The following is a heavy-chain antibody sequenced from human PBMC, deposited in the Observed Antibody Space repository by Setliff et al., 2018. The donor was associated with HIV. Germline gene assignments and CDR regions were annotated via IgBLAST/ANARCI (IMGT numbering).Heavy chain of an antibody. J-gene: IGHJ5*02. Sequence: ASVKVSCKASGYSFTAYGISWVRQAPGQGFEWMGWINIDSGHTNFAQKFQDRVTVTTDTSTNTVYMELRSLRSDDTAVYYCASSVDNYGDNRWFDPWGQGTLVTVSS. CDR3: ASSVDNYGDNRWFDP. V-gene: IGHV1-18*01. CDR2: INIDSGHT. CDR1: GYSFTAYG. D-gene: IGHD4-17*01.